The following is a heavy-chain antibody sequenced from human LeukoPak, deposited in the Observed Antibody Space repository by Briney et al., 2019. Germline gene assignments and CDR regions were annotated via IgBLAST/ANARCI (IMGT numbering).Heavy chain of an antibody. CDR1: GFTFSSYA. J-gene: IGHJ3*02. CDR3: ARDWNYYDSSGYYYVDAFDI. CDR2: IKSDGSST. V-gene: IGHV3-74*01. Sequence: GGSLRLSCAASGFTFSSYAMHWVRQAPGKGLVWVSRIKSDGSSTSYADSVKGRFTISRDNAKNTLYLQMNSLRAEDTAVYYCARDWNYYDSSGYYYVDAFDIWGQGTMVTVSS. D-gene: IGHD3-22*01.